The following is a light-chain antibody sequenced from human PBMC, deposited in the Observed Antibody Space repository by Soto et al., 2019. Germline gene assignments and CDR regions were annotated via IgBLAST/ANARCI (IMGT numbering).Light chain of an antibody. J-gene: IGKJ4*01. CDR1: QSISSW. CDR2: KAS. CDR3: QQYKSYPLT. Sequence: DIQISQSPSTLSASVGDRVTIPCRASQSISSWLAWYQQKPGKAPNLLIYKASTLESGVPSRFSGSGSGTEFTLTISSVQPDDFATYYCQQYKSYPLTFGGGTKVDIK. V-gene: IGKV1-5*03.